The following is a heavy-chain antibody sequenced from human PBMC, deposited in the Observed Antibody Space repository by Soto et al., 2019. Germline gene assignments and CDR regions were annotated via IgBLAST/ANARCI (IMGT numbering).Heavy chain of an antibody. V-gene: IGHV3-23*01. CDR2: ISGSGGST. CDR1: GFTFSSYA. Sequence: GGSLRLSCAASGFTFSSYAMSWVRQAPGKGLEWVSAISGSGGSTYYADSVKGRFTISRDNSKNTLYLQMNSLRAEDTAVYYCAKHMITFGGVIANYFDYWGQGTLVTVSS. D-gene: IGHD3-16*02. CDR3: AKHMITFGGVIANYFDY. J-gene: IGHJ4*02.